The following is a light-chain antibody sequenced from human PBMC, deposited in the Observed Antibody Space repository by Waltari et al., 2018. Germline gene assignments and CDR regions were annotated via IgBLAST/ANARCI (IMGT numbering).Light chain of an antibody. CDR3: QQYYDTLWWT. CDR2: WAS. CDR1: QSVLHSSNNKNY. V-gene: IGKV4-1*01. Sequence: DIVMTQSPDSLAVSLGERATINCKASQSVLHSSNNKNYLAWYQQKPGQPPKLLIYWASTRESGVPDRFSGSGSGTDFSLTISSLQAEDVAVYYCQQYYDTLWWTFGQGTRLEIK. J-gene: IGKJ5*01.